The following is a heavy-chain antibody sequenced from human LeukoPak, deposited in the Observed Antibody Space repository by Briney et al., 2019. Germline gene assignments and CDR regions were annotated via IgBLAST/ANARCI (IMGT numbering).Heavy chain of an antibody. D-gene: IGHD3-10*01. CDR1: GGSFSGYY. CDR3: ARRLLRFGEPDFDY. V-gene: IGHV4-34*01. J-gene: IGHJ4*02. CDR2: INHSGST. Sequence: SETLSLTCAVYGGSFSGYYWSWIRQPPGKGLEWIGEINHSGSTNYNPSLKSRVTISVDTSKNQFSLKLSSVTAADTAVYYCARRLLRFGEPDFDYWGQGTLVTVSS.